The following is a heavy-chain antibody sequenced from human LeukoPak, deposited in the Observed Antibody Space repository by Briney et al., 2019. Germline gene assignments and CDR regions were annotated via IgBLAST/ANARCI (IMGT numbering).Heavy chain of an antibody. CDR2: VSGSNTGSGSDT. D-gene: IGHD4-17*01. J-gene: IGHJ6*02. Sequence: QAGASLRLSCAASGFGFAGYCMTSVRQAPGKGLEWVSAVSGSNTGSGSDTYYAESVKGRFTSPRDNSQNTLHLQMHSLRAEYTAIYYCAFSTLTTGYHGLDVWGPGTTVTVSS. CDR1: GFGFAGYC. CDR3: AFSTLTTGYHGLDV. V-gene: IGHV3-23*01.